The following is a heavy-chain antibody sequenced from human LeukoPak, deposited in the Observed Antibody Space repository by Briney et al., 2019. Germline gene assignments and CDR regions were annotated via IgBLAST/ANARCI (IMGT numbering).Heavy chain of an antibody. CDR3: ARDWGYCSSTSCFDYYYYGMDV. CDR2: IYYSGST. Sequence: SETLSLTCTVSGGSISSHYWSWIRQPPGKGLEWIGYIYYSGSTNYNPSLKSRVTMSVDTSKNQFSLKLSSVTAADTAVYYCARDWGYCSSTSCFDYYYYGMDVWGQGTTVTVSS. D-gene: IGHD2-2*01. CDR1: GGSISSHY. V-gene: IGHV4-59*11. J-gene: IGHJ6*02.